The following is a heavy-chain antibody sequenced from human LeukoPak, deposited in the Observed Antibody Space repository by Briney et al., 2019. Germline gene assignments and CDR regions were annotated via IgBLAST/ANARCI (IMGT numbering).Heavy chain of an antibody. CDR3: ARDRRSSSWFPNYYYYGMDV. J-gene: IGHJ6*02. CDR2: ISYDGSNK. D-gene: IGHD6-13*01. V-gene: IGHV3-30-3*01. CDR1: GFTFSSYA. Sequence: GGSLRLSCAASGFTFSSYAMHWVRQAPGKGLEWVAVISYDGSNKYYADSVKGRFTFSRDNSKNTLYLQVNSLRTEDTAVYYCARDRRSSSWFPNYYYYGMDVWGQGTTVTVSS.